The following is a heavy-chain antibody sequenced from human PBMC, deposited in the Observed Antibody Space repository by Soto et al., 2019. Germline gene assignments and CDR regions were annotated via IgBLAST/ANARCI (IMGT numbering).Heavy chain of an antibody. CDR2: INPIGGST. D-gene: IGHD4-17*01. Sequence: QVQLVQSGAEVKKPGASVKVSCKASGYTFTSYHVHWVRQAPGQGLEWMGMINPIGGSTNYAQKFQGRVTMTRDTSTSTVYMELSSLRSEDTAVYYCARALNYADPLDIWGQGTMVTVSS. V-gene: IGHV1-46*01. J-gene: IGHJ3*02. CDR1: GYTFTSYH. CDR3: ARALNYADPLDI.